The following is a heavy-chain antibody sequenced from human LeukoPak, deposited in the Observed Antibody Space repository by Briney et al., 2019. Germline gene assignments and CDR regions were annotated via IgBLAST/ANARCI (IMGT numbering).Heavy chain of an antibody. V-gene: IGHV4-4*07. D-gene: IGHD1-1*01. CDR2: IQTSGKT. J-gene: IGHJ3*02. CDR3: VRDVGTSDAFDI. CDR1: GGSINSYY. Sequence: SETLSLTCIVSGGSINSYYWSWIRQPAGKGLEWIGRIQTSGKTNYNPSLKSRVTMSVDTSKNQFSLKLSSVTAADTAVYYCVRDVGTSDAFDIWGQGTMVIVSS.